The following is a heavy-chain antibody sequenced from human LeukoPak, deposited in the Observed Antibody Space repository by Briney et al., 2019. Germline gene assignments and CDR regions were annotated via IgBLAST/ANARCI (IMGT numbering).Heavy chain of an antibody. CDR3: AKDKYYYDSSGTVDY. Sequence: GGSLRLSCAASGFTFSSYAMSWVRQAPGKGLEWVSAISGSGGSTYYADSVKGRFTISRENSKNTLYLQMNTLRADDTAVYYCAKDKYYYDSSGTVDYWGQGTLVTVSS. J-gene: IGHJ4*02. CDR2: ISGSGGST. D-gene: IGHD3-22*01. CDR1: GFTFSSYA. V-gene: IGHV3-23*01.